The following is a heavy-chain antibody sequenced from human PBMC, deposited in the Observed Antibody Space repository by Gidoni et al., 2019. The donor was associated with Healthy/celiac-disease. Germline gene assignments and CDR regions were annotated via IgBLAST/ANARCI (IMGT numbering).Heavy chain of an antibody. D-gene: IGHD3-3*01. CDR1: GFTLSSSG. CDR2: IWYDGSNK. CDR3: ARDSGPYDFWSGYGAFDI. J-gene: IGHJ3*02. Sequence: QVQLVESGGGVVQPWRSLRLSCAASGFTLSSSGMHWVRQAPGKGLDGVAVIWYDGSNKYYADSVKGRFTISRDNSKNTLYLQMNSLRAEDTAVYYCARDSGPYDFWSGYGAFDIWGQGTMVTDSS. V-gene: IGHV3-33*01.